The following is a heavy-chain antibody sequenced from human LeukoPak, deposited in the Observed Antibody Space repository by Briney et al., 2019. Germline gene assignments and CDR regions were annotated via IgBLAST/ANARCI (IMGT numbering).Heavy chain of an antibody. J-gene: IGHJ4*02. D-gene: IGHD2-2*01. Sequence: GRSLRLSCEASGFTFSNYDMHWVRQGPGKGLEWLAVISYDGSKKDYADSVKGRFTISRDDSGNTLYLQMNSLRAEDTAVYYCASLYIVVVPAAHLIDYWGQGTLVTVSS. CDR1: GFTFSNYD. CDR2: ISYDGSKK. V-gene: IGHV3-30*03. CDR3: ASLYIVVVPAAHLIDY.